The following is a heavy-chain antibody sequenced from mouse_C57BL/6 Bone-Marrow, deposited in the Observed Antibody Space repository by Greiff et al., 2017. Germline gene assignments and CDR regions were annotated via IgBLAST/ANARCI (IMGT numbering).Heavy chain of an antibody. V-gene: IGHV1-55*01. J-gene: IGHJ2*01. CDR3: AGGDGYYDY. CDR2: IYPGSGST. D-gene: IGHD2-3*01. Sequence: QVQLQQPGAELVKPGASVKMSCKASGYTFTSYWITWVKQRPGQGLEWIGDIYPGSGSTNYNEKFKGKATLTADKSSSTAYMELRSLTSEDSAVYFCAGGDGYYDYWGQGTTLTVSS. CDR1: GYTFTSYW.